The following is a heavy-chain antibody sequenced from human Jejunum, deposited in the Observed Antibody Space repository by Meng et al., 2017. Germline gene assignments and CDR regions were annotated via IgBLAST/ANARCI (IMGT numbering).Heavy chain of an antibody. J-gene: IGHJ4*02. CDR1: GFIFSDYA. Sequence: SLKISCAASGFIFSDYAMHWVRQAPGKGLEWVSGITWNSGRIDYADSVKGRFTISRDNVKDSLFLEMNSLRPEDTAFYYCAKGGGKVFCSSGGNGADSWGQGSLVTVSS. D-gene: IGHD3-10*01. CDR3: AKGGGKVFCSSGGNGADS. CDR2: ITWNSGRI. V-gene: IGHV3-9*01.